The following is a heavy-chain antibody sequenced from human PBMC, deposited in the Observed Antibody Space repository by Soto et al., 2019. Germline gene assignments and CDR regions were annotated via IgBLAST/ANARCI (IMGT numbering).Heavy chain of an antibody. CDR2: INPSGGST. CDR3: ARDSGDFWSGYRPGNHFDY. J-gene: IGHJ4*02. CDR1: GYTFTSYY. Sequence: QVQLVQSGAEVKKPGASVKVSCKASGYTFTSYYMHWVRQAPGQGLEWMGIINPSGGSTSYAQKFQGRVTMTRDTSTSTVYMELSSLRSEDTAVYYCARDSGDFWSGYRPGNHFDYWGQGTLVTVSS. V-gene: IGHV1-46*03. D-gene: IGHD3-3*01.